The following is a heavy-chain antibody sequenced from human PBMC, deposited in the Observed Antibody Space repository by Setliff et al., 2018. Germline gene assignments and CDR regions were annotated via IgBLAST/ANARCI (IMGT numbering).Heavy chain of an antibody. Sequence: PGGSLRLSCAASGFTFTNYWINWVRQAPGKGLEWVANIKQDESEKHYVGSVKGRFTISRDNAKNSLSLQMNSLRVEDTALYYCVKDMAGSYFDGRFDYWGPGTLVTVSS. CDR1: GFTFTNYW. J-gene: IGHJ4*02. V-gene: IGHV3-7*03. CDR3: VKDMAGSYFDGRFDY. CDR2: IKQDESEK. D-gene: IGHD1-26*01.